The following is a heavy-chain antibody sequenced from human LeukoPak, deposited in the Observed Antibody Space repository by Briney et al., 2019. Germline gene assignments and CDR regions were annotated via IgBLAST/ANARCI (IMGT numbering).Heavy chain of an antibody. CDR3: TTLPYYDILTGYG. Sequence: PGGSLRLSCAASGFTFSNAWMNWVRQAPGKGLEWVGRIKSKTDGGTTDYAAPVKGRFTISRDDSKNTLYLQMNSLKTEDTAVYYSTTLPYYDILTGYGWGQGTLVTVSS. CDR1: GFTFSNAW. D-gene: IGHD3-9*01. J-gene: IGHJ4*02. CDR2: IKSKTDGGTT. V-gene: IGHV3-15*07.